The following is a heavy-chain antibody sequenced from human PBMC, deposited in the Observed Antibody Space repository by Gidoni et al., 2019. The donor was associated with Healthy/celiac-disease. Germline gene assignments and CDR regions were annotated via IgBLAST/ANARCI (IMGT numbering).Heavy chain of an antibody. D-gene: IGHD5-18*01. J-gene: IGHJ3*02. Sequence: QLQLQESGPGLVKPSETLSLTCTVSGGSISSSSYYWGWIRQPPGKGLEWIGSVYYSGSTYYNPSLKRRVTISVDTSKNQFSLKLSSVTAADTAVYYCARHGILDTAIRAFDIWGQGTMVTVSS. V-gene: IGHV4-39*01. CDR1: GGSISSSSYY. CDR3: ARHGILDTAIRAFDI. CDR2: VYYSGST.